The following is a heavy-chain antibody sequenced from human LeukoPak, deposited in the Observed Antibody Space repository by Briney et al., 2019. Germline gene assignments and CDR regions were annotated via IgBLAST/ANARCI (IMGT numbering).Heavy chain of an antibody. CDR2: ISGDGGST. Sequence: GGSLRLSCAASGFTFDDYAMHWVRQAPGKGLEWVSLISGDGGSTYYADSVKGRFTISRDNSKNSLYLQMNSLRTEDTALYYCAKDMGAGCSGGSCYSDYYYYYGMDVWGQGTTVTVSS. CDR1: GFTFDDYA. D-gene: IGHD2-15*01. CDR3: AKDMGAGCSGGSCYSDYYYYYGMDV. V-gene: IGHV3-43*02. J-gene: IGHJ6*02.